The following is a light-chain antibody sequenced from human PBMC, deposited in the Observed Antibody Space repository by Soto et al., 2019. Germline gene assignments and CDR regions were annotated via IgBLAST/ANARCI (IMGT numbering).Light chain of an antibody. CDR2: GNT. CDR1: TSNIGRST. Sequence: QSVLTQPPSASGTPGQRVTISCSGNTSNIGRSTVTWYQQFPGAAPKLLIYGNTQRPLGVPVRFSGSKSYTSASLAISGLQAEDEADYYFATLNDGVFVFGIGTK. CDR3: ATLNDGVFV. V-gene: IGLV1-44*01. J-gene: IGLJ1*01.